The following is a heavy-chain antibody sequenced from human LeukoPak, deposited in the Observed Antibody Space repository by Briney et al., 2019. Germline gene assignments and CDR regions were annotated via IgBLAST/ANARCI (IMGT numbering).Heavy chain of an antibody. CDR3: ARRGDSSGYYFDY. CDR1: GFTFSSYS. Sequence: PGGSLRLSCAASGFTFSSYSMNWVCQAPGKRLEWVSSISSSSSYIYYADSVKGRFTISRDNAKNSLYLQMNSLRAEDTAVYYCARRGDSSGYYFDYWGQGTLVTVSS. V-gene: IGHV3-21*01. CDR2: ISSSSSYI. D-gene: IGHD3-22*01. J-gene: IGHJ4*02.